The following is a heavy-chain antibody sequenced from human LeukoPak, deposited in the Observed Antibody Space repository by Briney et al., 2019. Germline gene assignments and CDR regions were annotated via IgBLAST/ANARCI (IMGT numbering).Heavy chain of an antibody. CDR1: GFPFSSYA. Sequence: GGSLRLSCAASGFPFSSYAMSWVRQAPGKGLEWASAISGSGGSTYYADSVKGRFTISRDNSKNTLYLQMNSLRAEDTAVYYCAKDSPRDPTYYDFWSGSISEGYYFDYWGQGTLLTVSS. J-gene: IGHJ4*02. CDR3: AKDSPRDPTYYDFWSGSISEGYYFDY. V-gene: IGHV3-23*01. CDR2: ISGSGGST. D-gene: IGHD3-3*01.